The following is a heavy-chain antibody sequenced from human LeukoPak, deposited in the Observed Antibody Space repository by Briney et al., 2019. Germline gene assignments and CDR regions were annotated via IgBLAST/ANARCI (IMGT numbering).Heavy chain of an antibody. CDR3: AKERGYSYGCFFRPFDY. CDR1: GFTFSSYA. CDR2: ISGSGGST. J-gene: IGHJ4*02. D-gene: IGHD5-18*01. Sequence: PGGSLRLSCAASGFTFSSYAMSWVRQAPGKGLEWVSAISGSGGSTYYADSVKGRFTISRDNSKNTLYLQMNSLRAEDTAVYYCAKERGYSYGCFFRPFDYWGQGTLVTVSS. V-gene: IGHV3-23*01.